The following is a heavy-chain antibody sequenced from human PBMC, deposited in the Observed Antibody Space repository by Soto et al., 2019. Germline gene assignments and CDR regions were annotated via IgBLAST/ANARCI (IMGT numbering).Heavy chain of an antibody. V-gene: IGHV3-33*06. Sequence: QVQLVESGGGVVQPGRSLRLSCAASGFTFSSYGMHWVRQAPGKGLEWVAVIWYDGTNKYYADSEKGRFTISRDNSKNTLYLQMNSLRAEDTAVYYCAKSITPRPNYFDYWGQGTLVTVSS. D-gene: IGHD3-10*01. CDR2: IWYDGTNK. CDR3: AKSITPRPNYFDY. J-gene: IGHJ4*02. CDR1: GFTFSSYG.